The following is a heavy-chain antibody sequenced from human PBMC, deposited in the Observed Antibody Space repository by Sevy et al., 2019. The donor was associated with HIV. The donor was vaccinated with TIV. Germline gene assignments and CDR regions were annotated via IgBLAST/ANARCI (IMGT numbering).Heavy chain of an antibody. CDR3: ARTITIFGVVIIPNWFDP. V-gene: IGHV1-69*13. J-gene: IGHJ5*02. Sequence: ASVKVSCKASGGTFSSYAISWVRQAPGQGLGWMGGIIPIFGTANYAQKFQGRVTITADESTSTAYMELSSLRSEDTAVYYCARTITIFGVVIIPNWFDPWGQGTLVTVSS. CDR2: IIPIFGTA. D-gene: IGHD3-3*01. CDR1: GGTFSSYA.